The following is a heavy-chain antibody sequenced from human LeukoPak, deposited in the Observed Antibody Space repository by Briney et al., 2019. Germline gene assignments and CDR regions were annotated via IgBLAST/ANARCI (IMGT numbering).Heavy chain of an antibody. J-gene: IGHJ4*02. D-gene: IGHD5-12*01. CDR1: GYTFTSYD. V-gene: IGHV1-8*03. Sequence: ASVKVSCKASGYTFTSYDINWGRKATGQGLGWMGWMNPNSGSTGYAQKFQGRVTITRNTSISTAYMELSGLRSEDTAVYYCARGRSTGYPYYFEYWGQGTLVTVSS. CDR2: MNPNSGST. CDR3: ARGRSTGYPYYFEY.